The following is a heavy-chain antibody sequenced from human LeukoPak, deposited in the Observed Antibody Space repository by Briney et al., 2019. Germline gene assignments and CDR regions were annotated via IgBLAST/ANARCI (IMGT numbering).Heavy chain of an antibody. CDR3: ARDTLNGPFVISLDF. D-gene: IGHD3-9*01. Sequence: PGGSPRLSCAASGFSSSSHPMNWVRQAPGKGLEWVSHISSDGNTEYYVDAPRGRFTMSRDNAKNSLFLQINSLRAEDTAVYYCARDTLNGPFVISLDFWGQGALVTVSS. J-gene: IGHJ4*02. V-gene: IGHV3-48*03. CDR1: GFSSSSHP. CDR2: ISSDGNTE.